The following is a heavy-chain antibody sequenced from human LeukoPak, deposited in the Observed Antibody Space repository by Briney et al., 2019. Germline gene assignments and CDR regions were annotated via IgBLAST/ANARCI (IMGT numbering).Heavy chain of an antibody. Sequence: PGGSLRLSCTASGFIFDDYAMHWVRQAPGKGLEWVSGISWRSGSIEYADSVEGRFTISRDNAKNSLYLQMDNLRAEDTAFYYCARGVGGFFSTYNWFDPWGQGTPVTVSS. CDR2: ISWRSGSI. CDR3: ARGVGGFFSTYNWFDP. CDR1: GFIFDDYA. J-gene: IGHJ5*02. D-gene: IGHD2-15*01. V-gene: IGHV3-9*01.